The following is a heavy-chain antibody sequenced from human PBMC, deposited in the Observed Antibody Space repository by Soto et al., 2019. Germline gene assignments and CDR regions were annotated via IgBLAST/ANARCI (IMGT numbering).Heavy chain of an antibody. CDR2: INHSGST. Sequence: SETLSLTCAVYGGSFSCYYWSWIRQPPGKGLEWIGEINHSGSTNYNPSLKSRVTISVDTSKNQFSLKLSSVTAADTAVYYCARDGRGMYSNYLSYWGQGTLVTVSS. D-gene: IGHD4-4*01. CDR3: ARDGRGMYSNYLSY. J-gene: IGHJ4*02. CDR1: GGSFSCYY. V-gene: IGHV4-34*01.